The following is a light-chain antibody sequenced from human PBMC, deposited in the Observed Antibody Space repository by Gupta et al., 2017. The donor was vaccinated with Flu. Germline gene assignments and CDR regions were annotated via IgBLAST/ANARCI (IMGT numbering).Light chain of an antibody. CDR2: SAS. J-gene: IGKJ2*01. Sequence: PATLSVSPGERATLSCRASQNIGNNLAWYQQKPGQAPRLLIYSASARATPTPVRFSGSGSGTEFSLIISSLRSEDFAVYYCQQHYEWLRTFGQGTKLDI. CDR1: QNIGNN. V-gene: IGKV3-15*01. CDR3: QQHYEWLRT.